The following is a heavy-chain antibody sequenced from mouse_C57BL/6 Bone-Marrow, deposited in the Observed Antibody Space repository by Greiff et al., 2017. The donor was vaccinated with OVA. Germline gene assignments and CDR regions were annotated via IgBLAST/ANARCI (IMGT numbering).Heavy chain of an antibody. Sequence: VQLQQSGAELVRPGASVKLSCKASGYTFTDYYINWVKQRPGQGLEWIARIYPGSGNTYYNEKFKGKATLTAEKSSSTAYMQLSSLTSEDSAVYFCAENYYGSSLYAMDYWGQGTSVTVSS. CDR2: IYPGSGNT. D-gene: IGHD1-1*01. CDR3: AENYYGSSLYAMDY. V-gene: IGHV1-76*01. CDR1: GYTFTDYY. J-gene: IGHJ4*01.